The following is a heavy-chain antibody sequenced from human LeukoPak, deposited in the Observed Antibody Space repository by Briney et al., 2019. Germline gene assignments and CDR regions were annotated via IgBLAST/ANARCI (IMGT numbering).Heavy chain of an antibody. Sequence: PSETLSLTCTVSGGSINSYYWSWIRQPPGKGLEWIGYIYYSGSTNYNPSLKSRVTISVDTSKNQFSLKLSSVTAADTAVYYCARARQSHPYGVTLDYWGQGTLVTVSS. CDR3: ARARQSHPYGVTLDY. D-gene: IGHD4-17*01. CDR2: IYYSGST. V-gene: IGHV4-59*01. CDR1: GGSINSYY. J-gene: IGHJ4*02.